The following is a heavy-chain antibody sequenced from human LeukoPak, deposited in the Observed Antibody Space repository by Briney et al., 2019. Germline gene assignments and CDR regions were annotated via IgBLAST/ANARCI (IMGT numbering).Heavy chain of an antibody. D-gene: IGHD6-13*01. V-gene: IGHV4-34*01. Sequence: SETLSLTCAVYGGSSSGYYWSWIRQPPGKGLEWIGEINHSGSTNYNPSLKSRVTISVDTSKNQFSLKLSSVTAADTAVYYCARRYSSSWYLDYWGQGTLVTVSS. CDR2: INHSGST. J-gene: IGHJ4*02. CDR3: ARRYSSSWYLDY. CDR1: GGSSSGYY.